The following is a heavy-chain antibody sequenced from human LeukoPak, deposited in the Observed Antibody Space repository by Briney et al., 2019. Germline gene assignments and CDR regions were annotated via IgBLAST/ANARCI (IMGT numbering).Heavy chain of an antibody. V-gene: IGHV3-30*04. Sequence: AGRSLRLSCAASGFTFSDYAMHWVRQAPGKGLEWVAVISYDGTDKHYPDSVKGRFTISRDNSKNTLYLQMNSLRAEDTAVYYCATGGSGYHRSWGQGTLVTVSS. J-gene: IGHJ1*01. D-gene: IGHD3-22*01. CDR2: ISYDGTDK. CDR3: ATGGSGYHRS. CDR1: GFTFSDYA.